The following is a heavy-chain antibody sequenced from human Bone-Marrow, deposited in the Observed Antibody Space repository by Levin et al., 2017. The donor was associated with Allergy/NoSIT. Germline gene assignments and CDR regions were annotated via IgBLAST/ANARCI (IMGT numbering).Heavy chain of an antibody. Sequence: GESLKISCAASGISVSNNHMSWVRQAPGKGLECVAGIYSGGDTYQSDSVKSRFTVSRDNSKNTVYLHMSNLRGDDTAVYYCARGYKGGLSFGWGQGTLVTVSS. V-gene: IGHV3-66*01. CDR3: ARGYKGGLSFG. J-gene: IGHJ4*02. CDR1: GISVSNNH. CDR2: IYSGGDT. D-gene: IGHD3-10*01.